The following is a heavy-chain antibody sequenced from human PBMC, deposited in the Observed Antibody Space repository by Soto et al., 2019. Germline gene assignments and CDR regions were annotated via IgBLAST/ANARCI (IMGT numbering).Heavy chain of an antibody. CDR3: ATLSLGAEDTADAFDI. D-gene: IGHD5-18*01. J-gene: IGHJ3*02. Sequence: EVQLVQSGAEVKKPGEPPRISCKGSGYSFTSYWISWVRQMPGKGLEWMGRIDPSDSYTNYSPSFQGHVTISADKSISTAYLQWSSLKASDTAMYYCATLSLGAEDTADAFDIWGQGTMVTVSS. CDR1: GYSFTSYW. CDR2: IDPSDSYT. V-gene: IGHV5-10-1*01.